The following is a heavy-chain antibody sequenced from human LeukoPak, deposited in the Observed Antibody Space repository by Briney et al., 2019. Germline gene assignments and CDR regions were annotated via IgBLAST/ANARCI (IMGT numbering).Heavy chain of an antibody. CDR3: GKEGGA. CDR1: GFRFSDFT. V-gene: IGHV3-23*01. Sequence: GGSLRLSCAASGFRFSDFTMTWVRQAPGKGPEWVSAISGRGGSTYYEDYVGGGFTISRENRKDMVELQINSLKVEDTSTYYCGKEGGAWGQGTKVTVSS. D-gene: IGHD3-16*01. CDR2: ISGRGGST. J-gene: IGHJ5*02.